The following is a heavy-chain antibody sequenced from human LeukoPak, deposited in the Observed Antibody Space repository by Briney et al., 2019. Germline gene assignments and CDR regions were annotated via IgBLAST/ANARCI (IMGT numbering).Heavy chain of an antibody. Sequence: ASVKVSCKAPGYTFTSYGITWVREAPGQELEWMGWISAYNGNTNYAQKLQGRVTMTTDTSTSTAYMELRSLRSDDTAVYYCARDASDYGFDYWGQGTLVTVSS. V-gene: IGHV1-18*01. CDR1: GYTFTSYG. CDR2: ISAYNGNT. D-gene: IGHD4-17*01. CDR3: ARDASDYGFDY. J-gene: IGHJ4*02.